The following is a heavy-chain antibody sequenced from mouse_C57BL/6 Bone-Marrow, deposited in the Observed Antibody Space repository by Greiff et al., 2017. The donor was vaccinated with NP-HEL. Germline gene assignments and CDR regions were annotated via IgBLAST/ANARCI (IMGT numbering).Heavy chain of an antibody. CDR1: GFSLTSYG. J-gene: IGHJ1*03. CDR2: IWSGGST. Sequence: VQLKESGPGLVQPSQSLSITCTVSGFSLTSYGVHWVRQPPGKGLEWLGVIWSGGSTDYNAAFISRLGISTDNSKSQVFFKMNSLQADDTAIYYCAKNSRGEWYFDVWGTGTTVTVSS. CDR3: AKNSRGEWYFDV. V-gene: IGHV2-4*01. D-gene: IGHD1-1*01.